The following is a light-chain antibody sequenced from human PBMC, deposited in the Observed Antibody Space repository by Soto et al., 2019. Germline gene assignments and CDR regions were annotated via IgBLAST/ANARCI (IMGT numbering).Light chain of an antibody. V-gene: IGLV2-14*01. CDR1: SSDVGDYDY. Sequence: QSALTQPASVSGSPGQSITISCTGTSSDVGDYDYVSWYQQHPGKAPKLMIYGVNDRPSGVSNRFSGSKSGYTASLTIAGLQADDEADYYCSSYTSSSSWVFGGGTKLTVL. CDR3: SSYTSSSSWV. CDR2: GVN. J-gene: IGLJ3*02.